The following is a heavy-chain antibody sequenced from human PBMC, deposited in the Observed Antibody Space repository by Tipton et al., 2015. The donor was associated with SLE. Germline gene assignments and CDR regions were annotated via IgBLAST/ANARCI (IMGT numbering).Heavy chain of an antibody. CDR1: GFTFSSYA. CDR3: AKDLVISGYYSAFDY. D-gene: IGHD3-22*01. CDR2: ISGSGGST. Sequence: SLRLSCAASGFTFSSYAMSWVRQAPGKGLEWVSAISGSGGSTYYADSVKGRFTISRDNSKNTLYLQMNSLRAEDTAVYYCAKDLVISGYYSAFDYWGQGTLVTVSS. J-gene: IGHJ4*02. V-gene: IGHV3-23*01.